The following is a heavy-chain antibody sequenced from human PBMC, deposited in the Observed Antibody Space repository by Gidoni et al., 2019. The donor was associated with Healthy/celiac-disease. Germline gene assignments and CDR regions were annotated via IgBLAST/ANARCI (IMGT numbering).Heavy chain of an antibody. D-gene: IGHD3-3*01. J-gene: IGHJ5*02. CDR2: INHSGST. CDR3: ARGGSPCYDFWSGYYTGIWFDP. V-gene: IGHV4-34*01. Sequence: QVQLQQWGAGLLKPSETLSLTCAVYGGSFSGYYWSWIRQPPGKGLEWIGEINHSGSTNYNPSLKSRVTISVDTSKNQFSLKLSSVTAADTAVYYCARGGSPCYDFWSGYYTGIWFDPWGQGTLVTVSS. CDR1: GGSFSGYY.